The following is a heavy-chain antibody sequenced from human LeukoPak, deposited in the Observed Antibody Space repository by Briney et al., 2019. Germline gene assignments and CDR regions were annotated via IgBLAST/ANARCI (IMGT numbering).Heavy chain of an antibody. D-gene: IGHD3-22*01. Sequence: SETLSLTCTVSGGSISSYYWSWIRQPPGKGLEWIGYIYYSGSTNYNPSLKSRVTISVDTSKNQFSLKLSSVTAADTAVYYCAGEDYFDTSGYASWRFDIWGQGTMVTVSS. J-gene: IGHJ3*02. V-gene: IGHV4-59*01. CDR2: IYYSGST. CDR1: GGSISSYY. CDR3: AGEDYFDTSGYASWRFDI.